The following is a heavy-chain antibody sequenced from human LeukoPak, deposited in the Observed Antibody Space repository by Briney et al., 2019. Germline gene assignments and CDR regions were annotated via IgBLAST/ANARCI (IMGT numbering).Heavy chain of an antibody. CDR2: IYSGGST. Sequence: GGSLRLSCAASGFTVSSNYMSWVRQAPGKGLEWVSVIYSGGSTYYADSVKGRFTISRDNSKNTQYLQMNSLRAEDSAVYYCAKRVAYSSSSVYMDVWGKGTTVTVSS. CDR1: GFTVSSNY. J-gene: IGHJ6*03. D-gene: IGHD6-6*01. V-gene: IGHV3-66*04. CDR3: AKRVAYSSSSVYMDV.